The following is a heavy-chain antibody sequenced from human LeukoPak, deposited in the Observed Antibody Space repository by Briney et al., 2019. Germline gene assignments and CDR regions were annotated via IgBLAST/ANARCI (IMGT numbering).Heavy chain of an antibody. V-gene: IGHV3-48*01. CDR1: GFTFSSYS. Sequence: PGGSLRLSCAASGFTFSSYSMNWVRQAPGKGLEWVSYISGSGYTIYYAASVKGRFTISRDNAKNSLYLRMNSLRAEDTAVYYCARSTGYGGYAYWGQGTLVTVSS. CDR3: ARSTGYGGYAY. CDR2: ISGSGYTI. D-gene: IGHD5-12*01. J-gene: IGHJ4*02.